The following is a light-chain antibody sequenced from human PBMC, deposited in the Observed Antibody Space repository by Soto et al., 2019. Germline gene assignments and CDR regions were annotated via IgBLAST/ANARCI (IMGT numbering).Light chain of an antibody. V-gene: IGKV1-9*01. Sequence: IQLTQSPSSLSASVGDRVTITCRASQVINTFLAWYQQKAGKAPKLLIYAASTLQSGVPSRFSGSGSGTDLTLTISSLQAEDFATYYCQQLNGYPITFGQGTRLEI. CDR1: QVINTF. CDR2: AAS. J-gene: IGKJ5*01. CDR3: QQLNGYPIT.